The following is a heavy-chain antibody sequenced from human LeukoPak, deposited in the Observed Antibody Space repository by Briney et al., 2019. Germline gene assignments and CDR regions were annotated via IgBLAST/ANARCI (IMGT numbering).Heavy chain of an antibody. CDR3: AKTMIKMGATTQRLDY. D-gene: IGHD1-26*01. CDR1: GFTFSSYG. J-gene: IGHJ4*02. CDR2: IRYDGSNK. V-gene: IGHV3-30*02. Sequence: GGSLRLSCAASGFTFSSYGMRWVRQAPGKGLEWVAFIRYDGSNKYYADSVKGRFTISRDNSKNTLYLQMNSLRAEDTAVYYCAKTMIKMGATTQRLDYWGQGTLVTVSS.